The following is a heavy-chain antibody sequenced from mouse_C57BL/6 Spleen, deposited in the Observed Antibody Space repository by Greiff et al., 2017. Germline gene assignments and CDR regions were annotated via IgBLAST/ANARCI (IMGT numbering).Heavy chain of an antibody. J-gene: IGHJ4*01. CDR1: GYSITSGYY. D-gene: IGHD3-3*01. V-gene: IGHV3-6*01. Sequence: DVQLQESGPGLVKPSQSLSLTCSVTGYSITSGYYWNWIRQFPGNKLEWMGYISYDGSNNYNPSLKNRISITRDTSKNQFFLKLNSVTTEDTATYYCARSGTGPYAMDYWGQGTSVTVSS. CDR3: ARSGTGPYAMDY. CDR2: ISYDGSN.